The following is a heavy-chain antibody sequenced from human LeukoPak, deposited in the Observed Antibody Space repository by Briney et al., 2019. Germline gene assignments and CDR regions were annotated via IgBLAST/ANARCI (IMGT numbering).Heavy chain of an antibody. V-gene: IGHV1-8*01. CDR2: MNPNSGNT. CDR1: GYTFTSYD. J-gene: IGHJ3*02. CDR3: ATLIAVTNAFDI. D-gene: IGHD6-19*01. Sequence: ASVKVSCKASGYTFTSYDINWVRQATGQGLEWMGWMNPNSGNTGYAQKFQGRVTMTRNTSISTAYMELSSLRSEDTAVYYCATLIAVTNAFDIWGQGTMVTVSS.